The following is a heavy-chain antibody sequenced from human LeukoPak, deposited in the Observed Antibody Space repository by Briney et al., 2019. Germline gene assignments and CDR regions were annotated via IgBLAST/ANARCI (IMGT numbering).Heavy chain of an antibody. CDR1: GYSFTDFY. CDR2: INPNNGGT. D-gene: IGHD6-19*01. V-gene: IGHV1-2*02. Sequence: ASVKVSCKASGYSFTDFYMHWVRQAPGQGLEWMGWINPNNGGTNYAQKFQGRVTVTRDTSISTAYMELSSLRSDDTAVYYCARPYSSGWSLYYFDDWGQGTLVTVSS. CDR3: ARPYSSGWSLYYFDD. J-gene: IGHJ4*02.